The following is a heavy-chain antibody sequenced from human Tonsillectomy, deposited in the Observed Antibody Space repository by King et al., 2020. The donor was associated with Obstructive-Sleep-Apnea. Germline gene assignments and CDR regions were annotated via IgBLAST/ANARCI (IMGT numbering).Heavy chain of an antibody. D-gene: IGHD5-12*01. CDR1: GDSVSSNSAS. CDR3: FDY. Sequence: VQLQQSGPGLVKPSQTLSLTCAISGDSVSSNSASWNWIRQSPSRGLEWLGRTYYRSEWLNDYAVSVKSRITVNPDTSKNQFSLQLNSYCAREQGWLRNFDYWGQGTLVTVSS. J-gene: IGHJ4*02. CDR2: TYYRSEWLN. V-gene: IGHV6-1*01.